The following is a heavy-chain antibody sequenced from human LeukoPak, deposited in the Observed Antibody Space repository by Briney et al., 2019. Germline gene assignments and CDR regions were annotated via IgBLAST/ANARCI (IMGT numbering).Heavy chain of an antibody. J-gene: IGHJ3*01. CDR1: GGSISSSSYY. D-gene: IGHD5-12*01. CDR2: IYYSGST. V-gene: IGHV4-39*07. Sequence: PSETLSLTCTVSGGSISSSSYYWGWLRQPPGKGLEWIGSIYYSGSTYYNPSLKRRVSISLDTSKNQFSLKLSSPAAADPAVYYCARAPMAITTSAFPDAFDFWGQGTMVTVSS. CDR3: ARAPMAITTSAFPDAFDF.